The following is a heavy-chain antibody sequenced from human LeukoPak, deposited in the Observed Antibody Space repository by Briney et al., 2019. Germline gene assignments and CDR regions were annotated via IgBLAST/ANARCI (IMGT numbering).Heavy chain of an antibody. CDR2: INPNSGVT. D-gene: IGHD1-1*01. CDR1: GHIFTVSY. CDR3: ARDLLRRAASGMLDS. V-gene: IGHV1-2*02. J-gene: IGHJ4*02. Sequence: GASVKVSCKASGHIFTVSYIHWVRQAPGQGLDWMGWINPNSGVTNSAQKFRGRVTMTRDTSISTAYMELSRLRSDDTAMYYCARDLLRRAASGMLDSWGQGTLVTVSS.